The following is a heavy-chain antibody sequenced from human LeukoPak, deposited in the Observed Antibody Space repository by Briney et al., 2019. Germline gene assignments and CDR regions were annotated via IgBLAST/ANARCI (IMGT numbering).Heavy chain of an antibody. CDR2: IWYDGSNK. V-gene: IGHV3-33*08. Sequence: GGSLRLSCAASGFSFSSYGMTWVRQAPGKGLEWVAVIWYDGSNKYYADSVKGRFTISRDNSKNTLYLQMNSLRAEDTAVYYCARETEAFDNWGQGTLVTVSS. J-gene: IGHJ4*02. CDR3: ARETEAFDN. CDR1: GFSFSSYG.